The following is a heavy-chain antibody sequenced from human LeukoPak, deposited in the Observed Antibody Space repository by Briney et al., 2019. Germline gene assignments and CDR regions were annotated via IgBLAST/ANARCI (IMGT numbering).Heavy chain of an antibody. CDR2: IKQDGSEK. CDR3: VRGKGYYEI. D-gene: IGHD3-22*01. V-gene: IGHV3-7*01. Sequence: GGSLRLSCAASGFSFSAYWMSWVRQAPGKRPEWMANIKQDGSEKYYVDSVKGRFTISRDNAKNSLFLQVNSLRAEDTAMYYCVRGKGYYEIRGQGTLVTVSS. CDR1: GFSFSAYW. J-gene: IGHJ4*02.